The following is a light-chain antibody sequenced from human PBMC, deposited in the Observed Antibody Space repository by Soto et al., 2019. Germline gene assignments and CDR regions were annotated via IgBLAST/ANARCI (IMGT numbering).Light chain of an antibody. CDR3: QSYDSSLSAL. CDR1: SSDVGGYNY. CDR2: EVS. J-gene: IGLJ2*01. V-gene: IGLV2-14*01. Sequence: QSALTQPASVFGSPGQSITISCTGTSSDVGGYNYVSWYQHHPGKAPKLIIYEVSNRPSGVPDRFSGSKSGTSASLAITGLQAEDEADYYCQSYDSSLSALFGGGTKVTVL.